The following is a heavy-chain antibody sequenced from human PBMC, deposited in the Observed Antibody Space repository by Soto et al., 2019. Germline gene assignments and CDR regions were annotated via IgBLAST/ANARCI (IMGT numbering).Heavy chain of an antibody. J-gene: IGHJ5*02. CDR1: GASIRSTDYY. D-gene: IGHD2-21*02. V-gene: IGHV4-30-4*01. CDR2: VYYTGST. Sequence: SETLSLTCTVSGASIRSTDYYWSWIRQAPGKGLEWIGYVYYTGSTYYNPSLMSRLTISVDTSKNQFSLKLTSVTAAETAVYYCVRTARQGAVAPHWFDRWGQGTQVTVSS. CDR3: VRTARQGAVAPHWFDR.